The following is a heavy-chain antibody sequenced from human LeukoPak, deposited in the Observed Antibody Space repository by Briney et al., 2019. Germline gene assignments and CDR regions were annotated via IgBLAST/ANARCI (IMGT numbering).Heavy chain of an antibody. D-gene: IGHD3-10*01. CDR2: IDWDDDN. Sequence: SGPTLVKPTWTLTLTCTFSGVSLSPRGVGVGWVRQPPEKSLEWHALIDWDDDNRYNPCQKSRLTITKDTSKNQVALTVTNMDPVDTASYYCAHRGSSGTYALHWGQGTLVTVSS. CDR1: GVSLSPRGVG. CDR3: AHRGSSGTYALH. V-gene: IGHV2-5*02. J-gene: IGHJ1*01.